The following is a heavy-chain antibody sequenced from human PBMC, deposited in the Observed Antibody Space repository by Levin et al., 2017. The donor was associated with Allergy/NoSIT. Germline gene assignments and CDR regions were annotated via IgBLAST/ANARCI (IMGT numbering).Heavy chain of an antibody. V-gene: IGHV3-7*01. D-gene: IGHD2-8*01. CDR1: GFTFSSYW. J-gene: IGHJ6*02. CDR3: ARSQGEVYAYYYGMDV. Sequence: GESLKISCAASGFTFSSYWMSWVRQAPGKGLEWVANIKQDGSEKYYVDSVKGRFTISRDNAKNSLYLQMNSLRAEDTAVYYCARSQGEVYAYYYGMDVRGQGTTVTVSS. CDR2: IKQDGSEK.